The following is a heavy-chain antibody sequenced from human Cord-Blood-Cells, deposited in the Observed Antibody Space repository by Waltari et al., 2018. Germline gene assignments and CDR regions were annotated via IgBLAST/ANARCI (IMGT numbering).Heavy chain of an antibody. Sequence: QVQLVQSGAEVKKPGSSVKVSCKASGGTFSSYAIRWVRQAPGQGLGWMGGISPIVGTANYAQKFQGRVTITADKSTSTAYMELSSLRSEDTAVYYCARFGGVGTKGDWYFDLWGRGTLVTVSS. V-gene: IGHV1-69*06. D-gene: IGHD2-8*01. CDR3: ARFGGVGTKGDWYFDL. CDR2: ISPIVGTA. CDR1: GGTFSSYA. J-gene: IGHJ2*01.